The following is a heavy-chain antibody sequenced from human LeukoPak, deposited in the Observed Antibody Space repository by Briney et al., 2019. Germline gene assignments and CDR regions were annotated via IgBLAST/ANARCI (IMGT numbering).Heavy chain of an antibody. CDR1: GFTFSRYG. D-gene: IGHD3-3*01. Sequence: PGGSLRLSCAASGFTFSRYGMHWVRQAPGKGLEWVALIFYEGSKQCYGDAVKVGFTFSRDNPKDTLYLQMNSLRAEDTAVYYCAKDESLTAFGVVSWGQGTLVAVSS. V-gene: IGHV3-33*03. J-gene: IGHJ5*02. CDR2: IFYEGSKQ. CDR3: AKDESLTAFGVVS.